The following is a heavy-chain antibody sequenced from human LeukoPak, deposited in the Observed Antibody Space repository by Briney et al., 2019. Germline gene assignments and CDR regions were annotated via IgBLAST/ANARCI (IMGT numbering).Heavy chain of an antibody. J-gene: IGHJ4*02. CDR1: GASISSYY. CDR2: IYYSGSI. Sequence: PSETLSLTCTVSGASISSYYWSWIRQPPGKGLEWIGDIYYSGSIKYNPSLKSRVTMSVDTSKNQFSLKLSSVTAADTAVYYCARRVVVGQQLFSFDYWGQGTLATVSS. D-gene: IGHD6-13*01. V-gene: IGHV4-59*08. CDR3: ARRVVVGQQLFSFDY.